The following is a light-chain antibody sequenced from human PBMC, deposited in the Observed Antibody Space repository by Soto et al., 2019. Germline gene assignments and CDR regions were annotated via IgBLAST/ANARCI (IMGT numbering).Light chain of an antibody. CDR3: QQYDNLPLT. V-gene: IGKV1-33*01. Sequence: DIQMTQSPSSVSASVGDRVTISCRASQSISNYLNWYQQKPGKAPKLLIYDASNLETGVPSRFSGSGSGTDFTFTISSLQPEDIATYYCQQYDNLPLTFGGGTKV. CDR2: DAS. J-gene: IGKJ4*01. CDR1: QSISNY.